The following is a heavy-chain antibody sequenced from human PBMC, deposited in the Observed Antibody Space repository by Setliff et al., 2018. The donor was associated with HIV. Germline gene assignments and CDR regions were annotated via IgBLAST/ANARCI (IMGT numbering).Heavy chain of an antibody. V-gene: IGHV4-4*02. CDR2: IYHSGST. CDR1: GDSISSSNW. Sequence: SETLSLTCAVSGDSISSSNWWNWVRQPPGKGLEWIGEIYHSGSTYYNPSLKSRVTISVDTSKNQFSLKLSSVTAADTAVYYCASTGGYSYGFFDSWGQGALVTVSS. D-gene: IGHD5-18*01. CDR3: ASTGGYSYGFFDS. J-gene: IGHJ4*02.